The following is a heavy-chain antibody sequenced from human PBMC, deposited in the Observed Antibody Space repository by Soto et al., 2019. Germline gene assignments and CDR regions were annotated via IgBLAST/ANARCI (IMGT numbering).Heavy chain of an antibody. CDR3: TPKTRASSGSRAGLDY. CDR2: IKSKTDGGTT. D-gene: IGHD1-26*01. Sequence: PGGSLRLSCAASGFTFSSAWMSWVRQAPGKGLERVGRIKSKTDGGTTDYAAPVKGRFTISRDDSKNTLYLQMNSLKTEDTAVSYRTPKTRASSGSRAGLDYWGQGTLVTVSS. J-gene: IGHJ4*02. CDR1: GFTFSSAW. V-gene: IGHV3-15*01.